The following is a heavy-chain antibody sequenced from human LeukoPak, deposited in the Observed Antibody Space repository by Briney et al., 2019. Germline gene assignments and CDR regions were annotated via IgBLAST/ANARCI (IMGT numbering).Heavy chain of an antibody. J-gene: IGHJ6*02. CDR2: ISSSGSTI. Sequence: GGSLRLSCAASGFTFSSYEMNWVRQAPGKGLERVSYISSSGSTIYYADSVKGRFTISRDNAKNSLYLQMNSLRAEDTAVYYCARDGRYYYGSGSYSYFIYYGMDVWGQGTTVTVSS. CDR1: GFTFSSYE. V-gene: IGHV3-48*03. CDR3: ARDGRYYYGSGSYSYFIYYGMDV. D-gene: IGHD3-10*01.